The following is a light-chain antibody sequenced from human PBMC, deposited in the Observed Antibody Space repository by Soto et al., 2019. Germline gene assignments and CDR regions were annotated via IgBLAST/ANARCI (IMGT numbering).Light chain of an antibody. CDR1: SSKIGSNL. Sequence: QSALTQPPSASGTPGQRVTISCSGSSSKIGSNLVSWYQQHPGKAPKLMIYEGSKRPSGVSNRFSGSKSGNTASLTISGLQAEDEADYYCCSYAGSSTYYVFGTGTKVTVL. CDR3: CSYAGSSTYYV. V-gene: IGLV2-23*01. J-gene: IGLJ1*01. CDR2: EGS.